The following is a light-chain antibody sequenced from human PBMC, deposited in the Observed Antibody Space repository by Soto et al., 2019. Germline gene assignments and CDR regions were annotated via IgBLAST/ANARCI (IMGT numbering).Light chain of an antibody. J-gene: IGLJ3*02. Sequence: QSALPQPASGSGSPGQSITISCTGTTSDIGDSKYVSWYQQHPGKAPKLMIYDVSNRPSGVSNRFSGSKSGNTASLTISGLQAEDEADYYCSSYTSSGTVLFGGGTKLTVL. V-gene: IGLV2-14*03. CDR2: DVS. CDR3: SSYTSSGTVL. CDR1: TSDIGDSKY.